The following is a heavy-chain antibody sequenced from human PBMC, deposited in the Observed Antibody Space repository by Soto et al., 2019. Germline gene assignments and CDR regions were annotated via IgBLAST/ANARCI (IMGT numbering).Heavy chain of an antibody. CDR1: VGSFSVYY. D-gene: IGHD3-3*01. V-gene: IGHV4-34*01. Sequence: SETLSLTCAVYVGSFSVYYWSWIRQPPGRGLEWIGEINHSGSTNYNPSLKSRVTISVDTSKNQFSLKLSSVTAADTAVYYCALNFWSGSAHYYYGMDVWGQGTTVTVSS. J-gene: IGHJ6*01. CDR3: ALNFWSGSAHYYYGMDV. CDR2: INHSGST.